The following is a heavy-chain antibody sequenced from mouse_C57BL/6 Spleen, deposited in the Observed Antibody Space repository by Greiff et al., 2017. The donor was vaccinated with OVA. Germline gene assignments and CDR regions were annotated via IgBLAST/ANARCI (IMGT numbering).Heavy chain of an antibody. D-gene: IGHD4-1*01. CDR3: AKGGSELGQAWFAY. Sequence: VQLQQSGPELVKPGASVKISCKASGYTFTDYYMNWVKQSHGKSLEWIGDINPNNGGTSYNQKFKGKATLTVDKSSSTAYMELRSLTSEDSAVYYCAKGGSELGQAWFAYWGQGTLVTVSA. V-gene: IGHV1-26*01. CDR2: INPNNGGT. J-gene: IGHJ3*01. CDR1: GYTFTDYY.